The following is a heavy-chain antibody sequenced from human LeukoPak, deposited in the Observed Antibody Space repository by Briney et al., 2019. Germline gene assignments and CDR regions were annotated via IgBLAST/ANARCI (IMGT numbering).Heavy chain of an antibody. D-gene: IGHD3-3*01. J-gene: IGHJ6*02. Sequence: SETLSLTCTVSSGSISSYYWSWIRQPPGKGLEWIGYIYYSGSTNYNPSLKSRVTISVDTSKNQFSLKLSSVTAADTAVYYCARLRRLDPSSYYGMDVWGQGTTVTVSS. CDR3: ARLRRLDPSSYYGMDV. CDR2: IYYSGST. CDR1: SGSISSYY. V-gene: IGHV4-59*01.